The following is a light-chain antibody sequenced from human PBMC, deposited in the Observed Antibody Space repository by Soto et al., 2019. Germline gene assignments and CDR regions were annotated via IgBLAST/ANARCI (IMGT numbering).Light chain of an antibody. CDR3: QQYDSLPFT. Sequence: DIQMTQSPSSLSASIGDRVAITCQASQDISNFLNWYQHKPGKAPKLLTYDASDLETGVPSRFSRSGSGTDFTFTITNLQPEDVATYYCQQYDSLPFTFGPGTKVDIK. V-gene: IGKV1-33*01. CDR1: QDISNF. J-gene: IGKJ3*01. CDR2: DAS.